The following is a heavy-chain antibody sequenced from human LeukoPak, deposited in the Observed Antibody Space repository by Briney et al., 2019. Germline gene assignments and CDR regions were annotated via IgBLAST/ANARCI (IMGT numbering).Heavy chain of an antibody. CDR3: ARSLAYSGSYGGSVGVEDY. V-gene: IGHV1-46*01. J-gene: IGHJ4*02. Sequence: HVASVKVSCKASGYTFTGYYMHWVRQAPGQGLEWMGIINPSGGSTSYAQKFQGRVTMTRDMSTSTVYMELSSLRSEDTAVYYCARSLAYSGSYGGSVGVEDYWGQGTLVTVSS. D-gene: IGHD1-26*01. CDR2: INPSGGST. CDR1: GYTFTGYY.